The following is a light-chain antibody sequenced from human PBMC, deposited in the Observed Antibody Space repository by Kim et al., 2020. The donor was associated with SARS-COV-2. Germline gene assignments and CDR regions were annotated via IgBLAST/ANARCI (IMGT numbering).Light chain of an antibody. Sequence: ETVMTQSPATLSVSPGDRATLSCRASQSVSSNLAWYQQKPGQAPRLLIYGASTRATGIPARFSGSGSGTEFTLTISSLQSEDFAVYYCQQYENWHRYTFGQGTKLEI. CDR3: QQYENWHRYT. CDR1: QSVSSN. J-gene: IGKJ2*01. V-gene: IGKV3-15*01. CDR2: GAS.